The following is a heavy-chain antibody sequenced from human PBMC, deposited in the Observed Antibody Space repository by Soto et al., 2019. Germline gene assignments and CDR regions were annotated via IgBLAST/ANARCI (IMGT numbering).Heavy chain of an antibody. CDR3: ARDGTAGAAFDY. Sequence: QVQLVQSGAEVKKPGSSVKVSCKASGGTFSSYAISWVRQAPGQGLEWMGGVIPIFGTANYAQKFQGRVTITADESTSTAYMELSSLRSEDTAVYYWARDGTAGAAFDYWGQGTLVTVSS. D-gene: IGHD6-25*01. CDR1: GGTFSSYA. CDR2: VIPIFGTA. J-gene: IGHJ4*02. V-gene: IGHV1-69*01.